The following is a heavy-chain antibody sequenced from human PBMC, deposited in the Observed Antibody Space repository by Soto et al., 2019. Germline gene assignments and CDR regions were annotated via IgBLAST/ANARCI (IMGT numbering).Heavy chain of an antibody. J-gene: IGHJ4*02. CDR3: ARAPGDYFDY. V-gene: IGHV4-59*12. CDR1: GGSISGYY. Sequence: PSETLCLTCTVSGGSISGYYWSWIRQHPGKGLEWIGYIYYSGSTNYNPSLKSRVTISLDTSKNQFSLKLSSVTAADTAVYYCARAPGDYFDYWGQGTLVTVSS. CDR2: IYYSGST.